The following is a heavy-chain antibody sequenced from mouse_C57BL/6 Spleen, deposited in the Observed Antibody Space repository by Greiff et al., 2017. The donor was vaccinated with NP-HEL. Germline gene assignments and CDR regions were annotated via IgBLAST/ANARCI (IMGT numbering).Heavy chain of an antibody. CDR2: INPYNGGT. J-gene: IGHJ4*01. CDR3: ARIYYDYDGYAMDY. D-gene: IGHD2-4*01. V-gene: IGHV1-19*01. CDR1: GYTFTHYY. Sequence: EVQLQQSGPVLVKPGASVKMSCKASGYTFTHYYMNWVKQSHGKSLEWIGVINPYNGGTSYNQKFKGKATLTVDKSSSTAYMELNSLTSEDSAVDYCARIYYDYDGYAMDYWGQGTSVTVSS.